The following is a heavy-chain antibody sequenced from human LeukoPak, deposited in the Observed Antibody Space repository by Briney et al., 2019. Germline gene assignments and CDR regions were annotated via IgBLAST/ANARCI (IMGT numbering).Heavy chain of an antibody. J-gene: IGHJ4*02. CDR1: GGSFSGYY. CDR2: INHSGST. Sequence: KPSKTLSLTCAVYGGSFSGYYWSWIRQPPGKGLEWIGEINHSGSTNYNPSLKSRVTISVDTSKNQFSLKLSSVTAADTAVYYCARDPWVELSYDSSGRFDYWGQGTLVTVSS. V-gene: IGHV4-34*01. CDR3: ARDPWVELSYDSSGRFDY. D-gene: IGHD3-22*01.